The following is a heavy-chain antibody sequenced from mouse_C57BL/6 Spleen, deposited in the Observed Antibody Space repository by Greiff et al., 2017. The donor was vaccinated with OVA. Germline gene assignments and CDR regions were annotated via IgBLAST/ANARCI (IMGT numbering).Heavy chain of an antibody. CDR1: GYSITSGYY. CDR2: ISYDGSN. CDR3: ARDYYGSSYGFDV. J-gene: IGHJ1*03. V-gene: IGHV3-6*01. D-gene: IGHD1-1*01. Sequence: VQLKESGPGLVKPSQSLSLTCSVTGYSITSGYYWNWIRQFPGNKLEWMGYISYDGSNNYNPSLKNRNSITRDTSKNQFFLKLNSVTTEDTATYYCARDYYGSSYGFDVWGTGTTVTVSS.